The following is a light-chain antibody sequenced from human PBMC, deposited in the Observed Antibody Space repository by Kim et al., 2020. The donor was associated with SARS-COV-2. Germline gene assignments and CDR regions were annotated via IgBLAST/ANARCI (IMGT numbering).Light chain of an antibody. V-gene: IGLV3-25*03. Sequence: PGQTARITCSGDALPKQYAYWYQQKPGQAPVLVIYKDSERPSGIPERFSGSSSGTTVTLTISGVQAEDEADYYCQSADSSGTYNVFGTGTKVTVL. CDR3: QSADSSGTYNV. J-gene: IGLJ1*01. CDR1: ALPKQY. CDR2: KDS.